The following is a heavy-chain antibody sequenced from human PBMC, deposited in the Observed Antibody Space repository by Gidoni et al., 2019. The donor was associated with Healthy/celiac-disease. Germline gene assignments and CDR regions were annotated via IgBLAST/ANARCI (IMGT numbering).Heavy chain of an antibody. CDR2: IIPSFGTA. CDR3: ATRTGTTDYYYYGMDV. CDR1: GGTFRSYA. D-gene: IGHD1-1*01. J-gene: IGHJ6*02. V-gene: IGHV1-69*01. Sequence: QVQLVQSGAEVKKPGSSVKVSCKASGGTFRSYAISWVRQAPGQGREWMGGIIPSFGTANYAQKFKGRVTITADESTSTAYMELSSLRSEDTAVYYWATRTGTTDYYYYGMDVWGQGTTVTVSS.